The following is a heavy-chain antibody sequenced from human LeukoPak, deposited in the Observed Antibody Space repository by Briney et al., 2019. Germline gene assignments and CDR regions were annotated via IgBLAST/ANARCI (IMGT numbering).Heavy chain of an antibody. V-gene: IGHV4-30-4*01. J-gene: IGHJ4*02. CDR1: GGSISSGDYY. Sequence: SQTLSLTCTVSGGSISSGDYYWSWIRQPPGKGLEWIGYIYYSGSAYYNPSLKCRVTISVDTSKNQFSLKLSSVTAADTAVYYCAGYDILTGYCAHYWGQGTLVTVSS. CDR3: AGYDILTGYCAHY. D-gene: IGHD3-9*01. CDR2: IYYSGSA.